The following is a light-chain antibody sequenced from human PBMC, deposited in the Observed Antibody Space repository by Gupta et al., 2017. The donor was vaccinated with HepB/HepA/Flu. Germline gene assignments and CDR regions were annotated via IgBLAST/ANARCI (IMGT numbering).Light chain of an antibody. CDR1: EGVGDW. J-gene: IGKJ1*01. V-gene: IGKV1-5*03. CDR3: LQYYAARWT. Sequence: DIQMPQSPSTLSASVGDRVTITCRASEGVGDWVAWYQQKPGNAPKLLIYRATTLEIGVPSRFSGSRSGTEFTLTISSLQPDDFVIYYCLQYYAARWTFGPGTKVDFK. CDR2: RAT.